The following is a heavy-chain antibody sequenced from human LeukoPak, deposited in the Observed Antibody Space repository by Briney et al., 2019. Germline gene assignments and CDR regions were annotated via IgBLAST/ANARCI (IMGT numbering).Heavy chain of an antibody. J-gene: IGHJ5*02. V-gene: IGHV3-23*01. CDR2: ICGGGGCT. CDR3: AKDFHSGYNPPAAVRFDP. Sequence: PGGSLRLSCAASGFTFSSYAVAWVRQAPGKGLEWVSGICGGGGCTYYEDSVKGRFTISRDNSKNTLYLQMNSLRAEDTAVYYCAKDFHSGYNPPAAVRFDPWGQGTLVTVSS. D-gene: IGHD5-12*01. CDR1: GFTFSSYA.